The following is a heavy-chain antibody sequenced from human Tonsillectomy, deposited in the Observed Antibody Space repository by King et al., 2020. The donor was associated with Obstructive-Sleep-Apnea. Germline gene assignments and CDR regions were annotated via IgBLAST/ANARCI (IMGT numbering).Heavy chain of an antibody. D-gene: IGHD6-13*01. CDR2: VRYDGSNE. CDR3: AKSSGVAAAGTYPFDY. CDR1: NSTFSSYG. Sequence: VQLVESGGGVVQPGGSLRLSCAASNSTFSSYGMHWVRQAPGKGLEWVAFVRYDGSNEYYAESVKGRFTISRDNSKNTLYLQMNSLRVEDTAVYYCAKSSGVAAAGTYPFDYWGQGTLVTVSS. V-gene: IGHV3-30*02. J-gene: IGHJ4*02.